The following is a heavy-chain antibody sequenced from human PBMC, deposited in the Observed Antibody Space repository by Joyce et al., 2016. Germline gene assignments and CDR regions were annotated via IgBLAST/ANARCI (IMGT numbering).Heavy chain of an antibody. CDR1: GYSFASYW. CDR3: ASSEDVASNFDF. V-gene: IGHV5-51*01. Sequence: EVQLVQSGAEVKKPGESLKISCKGSGYSFASYWICWVRQMPGRGLEWMALIYPSDSDTRYSPSFQGQVTISADKSITTAYLQWSSLKASDTAMYYCASSEDVASNFDFWGQGTLVTVSS. D-gene: IGHD5-24*01. CDR2: IYPSDSDT. J-gene: IGHJ4*02.